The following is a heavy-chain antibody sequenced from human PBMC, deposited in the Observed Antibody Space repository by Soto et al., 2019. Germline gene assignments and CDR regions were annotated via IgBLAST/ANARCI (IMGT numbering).Heavy chain of an antibody. CDR1: GYTFTSYD. D-gene: IGHD3-10*01. V-gene: IGHV1-8*01. J-gene: IGHJ6*03. Sequence: QVQLVQSGAEVKKPGASVTVSCKASGYTFTSYDINWVRQATGQGLEWMGWMNPNSGNTGYAQKFQGRVTMTSNTSLSTAYMELSSLRSEDTAVYYCARGRYYYGSGSYSNYYYYYYMDVWGKGTTVTVSS. CDR2: MNPNSGNT. CDR3: ARGRYYYGSGSYSNYYYYYYMDV.